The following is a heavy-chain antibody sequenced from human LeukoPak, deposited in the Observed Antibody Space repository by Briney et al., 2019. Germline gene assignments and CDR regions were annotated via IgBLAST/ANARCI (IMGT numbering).Heavy chain of an antibody. CDR3: ARATKYQLLWGYYYYYMDV. Sequence: GASVNVSFKSSGYTFTSYDINWVRHAHGQGQGWMGLMNPNSGNTGYAQKFQGRVTMTRNTSISTAYMELSSLRSEDTAVYYCARATKYQLLWGYYYYYMDVWGKGTTVTVSS. D-gene: IGHD2-2*01. CDR2: MNPNSGNT. CDR1: GYTFTSYD. J-gene: IGHJ6*03. V-gene: IGHV1-8*01.